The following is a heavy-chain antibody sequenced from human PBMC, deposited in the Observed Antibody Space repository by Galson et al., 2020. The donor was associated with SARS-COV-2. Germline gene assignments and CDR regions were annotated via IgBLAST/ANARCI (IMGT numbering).Heavy chain of an antibody. CDR1: GFTFTNVW. Sequence: GGSLRLSCAVSGFTFTNVWMSWVRQAPGKGLEWVARIKRKSDGGTRDYAASVKGRFTISRDDSRTTLYLQMNSLKTEDTAMYYCTTDPLGPHDVLRGVMWGQGTLVTVSS. D-gene: IGHD3-10*01. CDR2: IKRKSDGGTR. V-gene: IGHV3-15*01. CDR3: TTDPLGPHDVLRGVM. J-gene: IGHJ4*02.